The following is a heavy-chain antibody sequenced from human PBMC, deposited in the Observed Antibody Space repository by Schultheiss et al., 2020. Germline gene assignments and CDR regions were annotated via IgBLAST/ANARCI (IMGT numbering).Heavy chain of an antibody. Sequence: GESLKISCAASGFTFSSYSMNWVRQAPGKGLEWVSSISSSSSYIYYADSVKGRFTISRDNAKNSLYLQMNSLRAEDTAVYYCARGRLGVVAATYRFDPWGQGTLVTVSS. CDR1: GFTFSSYS. CDR3: ARGRLGVVAATYRFDP. CDR2: ISSSSSYI. V-gene: IGHV3-21*01. J-gene: IGHJ5*02. D-gene: IGHD2-15*01.